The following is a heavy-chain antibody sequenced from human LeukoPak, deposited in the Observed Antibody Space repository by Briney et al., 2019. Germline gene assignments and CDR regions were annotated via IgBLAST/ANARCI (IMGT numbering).Heavy chain of an antibody. D-gene: IGHD5-24*01. V-gene: IGHV4-34*01. CDR3: SRGRDRSKAGDH. CDR1: GGSCDDYY. Sequence: PSETLSLTCDLSGGSCDDYYCSWIRRPPGKGLEWIGEIHPHGIFYYNSSLMSRVTISIDTSKTQFSLRLTSVTAADTAFYYCSRGRDRSKAGDHWGPGSLVTVSS. CDR2: IHPHGIF. J-gene: IGHJ4*02.